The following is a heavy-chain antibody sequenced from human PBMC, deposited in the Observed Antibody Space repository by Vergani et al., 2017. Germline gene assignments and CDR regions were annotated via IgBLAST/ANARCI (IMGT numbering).Heavy chain of an antibody. CDR1: GFTFSSYG. CDR2: ISYDGSNK. J-gene: IGHJ4*02. Sequence: QVQLVESGGGVVQPGRSLRLSCAASGFTFSSYGMHWVRQAPGKGLEWVAVISYDGSNKYYADSVKGRFTISRDNSKNTLYLQMNSLRAEDTAVYYCARVDTAMEPGYFDYRGQGTLVTVSS. CDR3: ARVDTAMEPGYFDY. D-gene: IGHD5-18*01. V-gene: IGHV3-30*03.